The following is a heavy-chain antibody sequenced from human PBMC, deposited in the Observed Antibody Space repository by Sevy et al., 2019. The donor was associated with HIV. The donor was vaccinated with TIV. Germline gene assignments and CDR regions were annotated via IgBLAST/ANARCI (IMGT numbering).Heavy chain of an antibody. CDR1: GDSVNSYY. J-gene: IGHJ4*02. Sequence: SETLSLTCIVSGDSVNSYYWNWIRQSPGKGLEWIGYIYYIGSTNYNPSLKSRVTISLDTSKNQFSLKLTSVGAADTAVYYCARGFLYYFDFWGQGTLVTVSS. V-gene: IGHV4-59*02. CDR3: ARGFLYYFDF. CDR2: IYYIGST.